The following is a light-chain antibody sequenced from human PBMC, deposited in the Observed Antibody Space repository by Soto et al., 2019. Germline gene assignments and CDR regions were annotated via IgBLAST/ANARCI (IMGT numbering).Light chain of an antibody. J-gene: IGKJ2*01. V-gene: IGKV3-15*01. Sequence: EIAMTQSPATLSVSPGERATLSCRASQSISTELAWYQQIPGQPPRLLIYSASTRATGVPPRFTGSGSGSEFTLHISRLQSEDFAIYYCQQGHNWPLTFGQGTKLEI. CDR1: QSISTE. CDR3: QQGHNWPLT. CDR2: SAS.